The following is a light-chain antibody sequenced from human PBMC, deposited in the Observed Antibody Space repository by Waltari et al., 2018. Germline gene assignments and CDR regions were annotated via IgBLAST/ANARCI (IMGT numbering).Light chain of an antibody. CDR1: QSVSSN. CDR3: QQYNNWT. J-gene: IGKJ1*01. Sequence: PATLSVSPGERATLSCRASQSVSSNVAWYQQKPGQAPRLLIFDASTRATGIPARFSGSGSGTEFTLTISSLQSEDFAVYYCQQYNNWTFGQGTKVEIK. V-gene: IGKV3-15*01. CDR2: DAS.